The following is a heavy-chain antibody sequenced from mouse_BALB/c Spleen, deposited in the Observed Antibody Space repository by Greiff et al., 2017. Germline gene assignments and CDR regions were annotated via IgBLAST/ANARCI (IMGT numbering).Heavy chain of an antibody. V-gene: IGHV2-9-2*01. D-gene: IGHD1-1*01. CDR2: IWTGGGT. CDR3: VRGSQERGTTVVAHFDY. CDR1: GFSLTSYD. J-gene: IGHJ2*01. Sequence: QVQLKQSGPGLVAPSQSLSITCTVSGFSLTSYDISWIRQPPGKGLEWLGVIWTGGGTNYNSAFMSRLSISKDNSKSQVFLKMNSLQTDDTAIYYCVRGSQERGTTVVAHFDYWGQGTTLTVSS.